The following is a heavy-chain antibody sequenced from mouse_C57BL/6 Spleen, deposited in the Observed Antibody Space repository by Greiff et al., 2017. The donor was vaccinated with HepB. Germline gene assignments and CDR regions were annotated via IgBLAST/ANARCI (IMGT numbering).Heavy chain of an antibody. J-gene: IGHJ2*01. D-gene: IGHD1-1*01. V-gene: IGHV1-50*01. Sequence: VQLQQPGAELVKPGASVKLSCKASGYTFTSYWMQWVKQRPGQGLEWIGEIDPSDSYTNYNQKFKGKATLTVDTSSSTAYMQLSSLTSEDSAVYYCARSTVVAPDYWGQGTTLTVSS. CDR2: IDPSDSYT. CDR3: ARSTVVAPDY. CDR1: GYTFTSYW.